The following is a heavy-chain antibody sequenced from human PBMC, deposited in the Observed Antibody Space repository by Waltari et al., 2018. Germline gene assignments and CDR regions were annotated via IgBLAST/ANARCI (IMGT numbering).Heavy chain of an antibody. CDR3: ARVLGGYDTGEY. D-gene: IGHD5-12*01. CDR1: GFTFSNYW. Sequence: EVQLVESGGGLVQPGGSLRLSCAVSGFTFSNYWMSWVRQAPGSGLEWGANIKEDGGATNYVDSVRGRFTISRDNAKNSLYLQMNSLRAEDTAVYYCARVLGGYDTGEYWGQGTLVTVSS. V-gene: IGHV3-7*01. J-gene: IGHJ4*02. CDR2: IKEDGGAT.